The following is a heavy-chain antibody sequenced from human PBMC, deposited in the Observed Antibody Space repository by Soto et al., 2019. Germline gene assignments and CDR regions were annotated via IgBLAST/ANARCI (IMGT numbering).Heavy chain of an antibody. Sequence: PGGSLRLSCAASGFTFSSYWMSWVRQAPGKGLEWVANIKQDGDEQYYVDSVKGRFTISRDNAKNSLYLQMNSLRAEDTAVYYCGRDLRDWDSGSYSYDYWGQGTLVTSPQ. V-gene: IGHV3-7*04. CDR1: GFTFSSYW. CDR3: GRDLRDWDSGSYSYDY. J-gene: IGHJ4*02. CDR2: IKQDGDEQ. D-gene: IGHD1-26*01.